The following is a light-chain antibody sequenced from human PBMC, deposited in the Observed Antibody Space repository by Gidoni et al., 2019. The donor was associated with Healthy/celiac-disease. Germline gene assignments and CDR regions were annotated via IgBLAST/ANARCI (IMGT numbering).Light chain of an antibody. J-gene: IGKJ1*01. Sequence: DIVMTQSPLSLPVTPGEPASISCRSSQSLLHSNGYNYLDWYLQKTGQSPQLLIYLGSNRASGVPDRVSGSGSGTDFTLKISRVEAEDVGVYYCMQALQTPWTFGQGTKVEIK. V-gene: IGKV2-28*01. CDR3: MQALQTPWT. CDR2: LGS. CDR1: QSLLHSNGYNY.